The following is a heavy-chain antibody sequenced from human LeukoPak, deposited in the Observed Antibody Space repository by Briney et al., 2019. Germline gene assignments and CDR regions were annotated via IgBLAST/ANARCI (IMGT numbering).Heavy chain of an antibody. V-gene: IGHV1-2*06. Sequence: ASVKVSCKASGYTFTGYYMHWVRQAPGQGLEWMGRINPNSGGTNYAQKFQGRVTMTRDTSISTAYMELSRLRSDDTAVYHCARGTALYYYDSSGYGDLNYYFDYWGQGTLVTVSS. CDR3: ARGTALYYYDSSGYGDLNYYFDY. CDR2: INPNSGGT. D-gene: IGHD3-22*01. J-gene: IGHJ4*02. CDR1: GYTFTGYY.